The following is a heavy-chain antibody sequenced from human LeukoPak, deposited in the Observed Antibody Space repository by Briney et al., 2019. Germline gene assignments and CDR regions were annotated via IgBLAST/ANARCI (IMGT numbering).Heavy chain of an antibody. CDR1: GFTFSDYY. Sequence: GGSLRLSCASSGFTFSDYYMSWIRQAPGKGLEWVSYISSSGSTIYYADSVKGRFTISRDNAENSLYLQMNSLRAEDTAVYYCARDRDYYDSSGYYRYYGMDVWGQGTTVTVSS. J-gene: IGHJ6*02. D-gene: IGHD3-22*01. CDR3: ARDRDYYDSSGYYRYYGMDV. V-gene: IGHV3-11*01. CDR2: ISSSGSTI.